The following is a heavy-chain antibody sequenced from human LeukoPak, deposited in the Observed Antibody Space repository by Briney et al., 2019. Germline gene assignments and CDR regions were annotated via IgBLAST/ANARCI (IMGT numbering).Heavy chain of an antibody. CDR3: AKMSATSSSWGGDY. CDR1: GGTFSSYA. CDR2: IIPIFGTA. V-gene: IGHV1-69*06. Sequence: GASVKVSCKASGGTFSSYAISWVRQAPGQGLEWMGGIIPIFGTANYAQKFQGRVTITADKSTSTAYMELSSLRSEDTAVYYCAKMSATSSSWGGDYWGQGTMVTVSS. D-gene: IGHD6-13*01. J-gene: IGHJ4*03.